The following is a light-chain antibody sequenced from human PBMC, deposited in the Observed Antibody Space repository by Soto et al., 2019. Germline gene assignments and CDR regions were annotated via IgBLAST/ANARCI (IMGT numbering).Light chain of an antibody. CDR1: SSNIGSNS. CDR2: RNN. V-gene: IGLV1-47*01. CDR3: AAWDDSLSGRV. J-gene: IGLJ2*01. Sequence: QSVLTQPPSASGTPGQRVTIPCSGSSSNIGSNSVYWYQQLPGMAPKVLIYRNNQRPSGVPDRFSGSKSGTSGTLAISGLQSEDEADYYCAAWDDSLSGRVFGGGTKVTVL.